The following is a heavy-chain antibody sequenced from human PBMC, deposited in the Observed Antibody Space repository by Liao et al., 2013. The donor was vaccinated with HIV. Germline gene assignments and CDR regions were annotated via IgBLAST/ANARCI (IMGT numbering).Heavy chain of an antibody. J-gene: IGHJ4*02. D-gene: IGHD3-10*01. V-gene: IGHV4-39*07. CDR2: VYYTGIT. CDR1: GGSISSGPYY. Sequence: QLQLQESGPGLVKPSETLSLTCTVSGGSISSGPYYLGWIRQPPGTGLEWIATVYYTGITDYNPSLKSRVSLSVDTSKNQFSLRVKSVTAADTAILLLCHSPTGVCPLYYFDYWGLGALVTVSS. CDR3: CHSPTGVCPLYYFDY.